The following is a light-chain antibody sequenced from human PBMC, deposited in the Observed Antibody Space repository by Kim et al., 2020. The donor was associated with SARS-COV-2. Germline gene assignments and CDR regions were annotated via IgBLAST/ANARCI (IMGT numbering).Light chain of an antibody. CDR1: QTINYY. Sequence: SVGDSVTVTCRASQTINYYVNWYHQKADKAPKLLIYATSSLQNGVPSRFSGGGTGTYFTLTIIGVQPEDNAAYYCQQTYSASKITFGQGTRVEIK. J-gene: IGKJ5*01. CDR2: ATS. CDR3: QQTYSASKIT. V-gene: IGKV1-39*01.